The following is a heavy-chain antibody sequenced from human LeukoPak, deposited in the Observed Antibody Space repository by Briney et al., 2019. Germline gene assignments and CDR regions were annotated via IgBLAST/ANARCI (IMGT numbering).Heavy chain of an antibody. CDR2: ISYDGSDK. CDR1: GFTFSSYG. D-gene: IGHD3-16*01. Sequence: GGSLRLSCAASGFTFSSYGMHWVRQAPGKGLEWVAVISYDGSDKYYADSVKGRFTISRDNSKNTLHPQMISLRAEDTAVYYCARDQGAWGYGYNFDYWGQGSLVTVSS. V-gene: IGHV3-30*03. CDR3: ARDQGAWGYGYNFDY. J-gene: IGHJ4*02.